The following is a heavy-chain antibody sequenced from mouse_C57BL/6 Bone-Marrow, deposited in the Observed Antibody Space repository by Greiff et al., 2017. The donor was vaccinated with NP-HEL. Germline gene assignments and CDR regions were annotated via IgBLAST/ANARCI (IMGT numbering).Heavy chain of an antibody. CDR3: ARETGKRYAMDY. V-gene: IGHV4-1*01. CDR1: GIDFSRYW. J-gene: IGHJ4*01. D-gene: IGHD4-1*01. Sequence: EVKLLQSGGGLVQPGGSLKLSCAASGIDFSRYWMSWVRRAPGKGLEWIGEINPDSSTINYAPSLKDKFIISRDNAKNTLYLQMSKVRSEDTALYYCARETGKRYAMDYWGQGTSVTVSS. CDR2: INPDSSTI.